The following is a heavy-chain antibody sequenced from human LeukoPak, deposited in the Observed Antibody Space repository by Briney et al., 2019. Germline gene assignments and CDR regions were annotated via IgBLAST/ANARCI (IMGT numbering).Heavy chain of an antibody. CDR3: ARDSGTTGEVKFDP. J-gene: IGHJ5*02. CDR2: IYNSGST. D-gene: IGHD3-10*01. Sequence: SETLSLTCTVSGGSISSYYWSWLRQPAGKGLEWLGRIYNSGSTTYNPSLKSRVTISVDTSKNQFSLKLSSVTAADTAVYYCARDSGTTGEVKFDPWGQGTLVTVSS. V-gene: IGHV4-4*07. CDR1: GGSISSYY.